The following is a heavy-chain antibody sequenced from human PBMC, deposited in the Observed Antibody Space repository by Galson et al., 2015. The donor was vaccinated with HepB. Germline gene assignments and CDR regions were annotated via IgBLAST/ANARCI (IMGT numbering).Heavy chain of an antibody. CDR2: IYSGDST. D-gene: IGHD6-19*01. V-gene: IGHV3-66*01. Sequence: SLRLSCAASGFTVSSNYMSWVRQAPGKGLEWVSVIYSGDSTYFADSVKGRFTFSRDSSKNTLYLQMNSLRVEDTAVYYCATGMAVALFDLWGQGTLVTVSS. CDR3: ATGMAVALFDL. CDR1: GFTVSSNY. J-gene: IGHJ4*02.